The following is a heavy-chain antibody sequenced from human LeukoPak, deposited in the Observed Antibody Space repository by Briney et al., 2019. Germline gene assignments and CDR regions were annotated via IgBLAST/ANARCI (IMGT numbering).Heavy chain of an antibody. CDR1: GFTFSSHG. V-gene: IGHV3-23*01. Sequence: GGSLRLSCAASGFTFSSHGMSWVRQAPGKGLEWVSTISGSGDKTYYAESVKGRFTISRENSKNTLYLQMNSLRAEDTAVYYCARVTYGSGTYGAFDYWGQGTLVTVSS. J-gene: IGHJ4*02. D-gene: IGHD3-10*01. CDR3: ARVTYGSGTYGAFDY. CDR2: ISGSGDKT.